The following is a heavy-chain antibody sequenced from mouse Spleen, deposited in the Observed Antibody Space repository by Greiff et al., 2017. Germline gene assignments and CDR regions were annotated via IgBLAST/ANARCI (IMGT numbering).Heavy chain of an antibody. CDR3: ARFGYYGSSNFDY. Sequence: VQLQQSGAELAKPGASVKMSCKASGYTFTSYWMHWVKQRPGQGLEWIGYINPSTGYTEYNQKFKGKATLTADKSSSTAYMQLSSLTSEDSAVYFCARFGYYGSSNFDYWGQGTTLTVSS. CDR1: GYTFTSYW. V-gene: IGHV1-7*01. D-gene: IGHD1-1*01. J-gene: IGHJ2*01. CDR2: INPSTGYT.